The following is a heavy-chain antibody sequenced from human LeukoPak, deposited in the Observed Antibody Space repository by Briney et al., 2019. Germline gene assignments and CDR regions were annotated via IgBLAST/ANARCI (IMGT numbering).Heavy chain of an antibody. J-gene: IGHJ4*02. D-gene: IGHD4-17*01. Sequence: GGSLRLSCAASGFTFSSYSMNWVRQAPGKGLEWDSSISSSSSYIYYADSVKGRFTISRDNAKNSLYLQMNSLRAEATAVYYCARPIDDYDLFDYWGQGTLVTVSS. CDR2: ISSSSSYI. CDR1: GFTFSSYS. CDR3: ARPIDDYDLFDY. V-gene: IGHV3-21*01.